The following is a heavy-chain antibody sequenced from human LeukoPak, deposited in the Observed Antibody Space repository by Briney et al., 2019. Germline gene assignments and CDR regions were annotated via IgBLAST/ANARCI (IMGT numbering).Heavy chain of an antibody. CDR1: NGSIGFYF. CDR3: ARDESRTTWSFSWDP. CDR2: INGNGGT. J-gene: IGHJ5*02. Sequence: SETLSLTCTVSNGSIGFYFWSWIRQPAGKGLEWIGRINGNGGTNYNPSLKSRVTMSVDTSKSQFSLKLTSVTAADTSVYYCARDESRTTWSFSWDPWGQGILVTVAS. V-gene: IGHV4-4*07. D-gene: IGHD3-3*01.